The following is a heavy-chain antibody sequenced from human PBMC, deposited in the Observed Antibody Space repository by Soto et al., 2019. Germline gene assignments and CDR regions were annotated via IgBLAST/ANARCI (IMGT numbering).Heavy chain of an antibody. D-gene: IGHD4-17*01. V-gene: IGHV4-4*07. Sequence: SETLSLTCTVSGGSISSYYWSWIRQPAGKGLEWIGRIYTSGSTNYNPSLKSRVTMSVDTSKNQLSLKLTSVTGADTAIYYCVSVEGTPTVTGDYYYYAADACGQGTAVTVSS. CDR2: IYTSGST. J-gene: IGHJ6*02. CDR3: VSVEGTPTVTGDYYYYAADA. CDR1: GGSISSYY.